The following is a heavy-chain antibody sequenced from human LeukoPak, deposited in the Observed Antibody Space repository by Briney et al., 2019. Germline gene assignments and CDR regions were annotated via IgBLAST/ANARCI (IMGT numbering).Heavy chain of an antibody. V-gene: IGHV4-59*08. D-gene: IGHD6-19*01. Sequence: PSETLSLTCTVSGGSISSYYWSWIRQPPGKGLEWTGYIYYSGSTNYNPSLKSRVTISVDTSKNQFSLKLSSVTAADTAVYYCARAVAGHLDYWGQGTLVTVSS. CDR3: ARAVAGHLDY. J-gene: IGHJ4*02. CDR1: GGSISSYY. CDR2: IYYSGST.